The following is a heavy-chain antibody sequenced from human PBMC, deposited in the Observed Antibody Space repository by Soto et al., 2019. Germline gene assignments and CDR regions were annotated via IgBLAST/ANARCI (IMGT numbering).Heavy chain of an antibody. J-gene: IGHJ4*02. Sequence: QVQLVESGGGVVQPGRSLRLSCAASGFTFSSYGMHWVRQAPGKGLEWVAVIWFDGSNKFYADSVKGRFTISRDNSKNTVSLQMNSLRDEHSAAYYCPPTGPYGGQETLVTVSS. V-gene: IGHV3-33*01. CDR3: PPTGPY. CDR2: IWFDGSNK. CDR1: GFTFSSYG.